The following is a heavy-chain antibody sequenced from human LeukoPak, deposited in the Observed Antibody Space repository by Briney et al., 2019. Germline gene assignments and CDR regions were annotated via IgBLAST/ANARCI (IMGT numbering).Heavy chain of an antibody. D-gene: IGHD2-2*01. Sequence: LVKVSCKASGGTFSSYTISWVRQAPGQGLEWMGRNIPILGIANYAQKFQGRVTITADKSTSTAYMELSSLRSEDTAVYYCARDYRASSIVVVPAASYNWFDPWGQGTLVTVSS. CDR1: GGTFSSYT. J-gene: IGHJ5*02. CDR2: NIPILGIA. V-gene: IGHV1-69*04. CDR3: ARDYRASSIVVVPAASYNWFDP.